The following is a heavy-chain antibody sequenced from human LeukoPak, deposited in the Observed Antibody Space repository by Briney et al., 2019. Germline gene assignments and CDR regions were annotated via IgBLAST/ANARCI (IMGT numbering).Heavy chain of an antibody. V-gene: IGHV3-23*01. CDR2: ISGSGGST. Sequence: GGSLRLSCAASGFAFSSYAMSWVRQAPGKGLDWVSTISGSGGSTYYADSVKGRFTISRDNSKNTLYLQMNSLRAEDTAVYYCAKGGGSKAYFDYWGQGTLVTVPS. D-gene: IGHD1-26*01. CDR1: GFAFSSYA. CDR3: AKGGGSKAYFDY. J-gene: IGHJ4*02.